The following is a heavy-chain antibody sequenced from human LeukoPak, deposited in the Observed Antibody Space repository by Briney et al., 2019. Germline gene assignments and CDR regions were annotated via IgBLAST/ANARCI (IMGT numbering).Heavy chain of an antibody. CDR3: AGGGNSRHHFDY. CDR1: GFTFSNSD. CDR2: ISYDGSDK. D-gene: IGHD3-16*01. V-gene: IGHV3-30*03. J-gene: IGHJ4*02. Sequence: PGGSLRLSCAASGFTFSNSDIHWVRQAPGKGLDWVAIISYDGSDKYYADSVKGRFTISRDNSKNTLYMQMNSLRAEDTAVYYCAGGGNSRHHFDYWGQGTLVTVSS.